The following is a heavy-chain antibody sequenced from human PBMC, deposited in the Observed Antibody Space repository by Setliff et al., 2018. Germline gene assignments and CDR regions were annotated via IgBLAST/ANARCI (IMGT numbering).Heavy chain of an antibody. CDR2: INHRGST. CDR1: GGTFSDYH. D-gene: IGHD6-6*01. J-gene: IGHJ4*02. Sequence: PSETLSLTCAAYGGTFSDYHWTWIRQSPEKGLEWIGEINHRGSTNYNPSLKSRVTISIDTSRDQFSLKLISMIAADTAVYYCARGRNIAARLLDSWGQGTLVTVPQ. CDR3: ARGRNIAARLLDS. V-gene: IGHV4-34*01.